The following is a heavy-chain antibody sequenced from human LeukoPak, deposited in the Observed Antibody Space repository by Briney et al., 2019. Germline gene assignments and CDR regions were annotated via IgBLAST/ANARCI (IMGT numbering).Heavy chain of an antibody. CDR3: ASTPYYYDSSGYPYYYYMDV. CDR1: GGSISSGGYY. Sequence: PSQTLSLTCTVSGGSISSGGYYWSWIRQPPGKGLEWIGYIYHSGSTYYNPSLKSRVTISVDRSKNQFSLKLSSVTAADTAVYYCASTPYYYDSSGYPYYYYMDVWGKGTTVTVSS. V-gene: IGHV4-30-2*01. CDR2: IYHSGST. J-gene: IGHJ6*03. D-gene: IGHD3-22*01.